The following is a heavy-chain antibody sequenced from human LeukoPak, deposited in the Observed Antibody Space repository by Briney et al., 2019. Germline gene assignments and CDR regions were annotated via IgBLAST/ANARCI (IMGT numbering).Heavy chain of an antibody. D-gene: IGHD2/OR15-2a*01. J-gene: IGHJ6*03. CDR2: INHSGST. CDR3: ARPPRWRSSTTYYYYYMDV. Sequence: SETLSLTCAVYGGSFNGYYWSWIRQPPGKGLEWIGEINHSGSTNYNPSLKSRVTISVDTSKNQFSLKLSSVTAADTAVYYCARPPRWRSSTTYYYYYMDVWGKGTTVTVSS. V-gene: IGHV4-34*01. CDR1: GGSFNGYY.